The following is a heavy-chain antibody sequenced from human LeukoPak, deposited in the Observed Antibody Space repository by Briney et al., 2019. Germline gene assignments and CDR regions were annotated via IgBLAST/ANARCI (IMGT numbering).Heavy chain of an antibody. CDR3: ARVVPYYYKLDV. D-gene: IGHD2-15*01. Sequence: SETLSLTCTGSGGFNRRSRYYSRWIRQPPGKGLEWIGSIYYSGSTYYNPSLKSRVTISVDTSKNQFSLKLSSVTAADTAVYYVARVVPYYYKLDVSGKGTTVTVSS. V-gene: IGHV4-39*01. CDR2: IYYSGST. J-gene: IGHJ6*03. CDR1: GGFNRRSRYY.